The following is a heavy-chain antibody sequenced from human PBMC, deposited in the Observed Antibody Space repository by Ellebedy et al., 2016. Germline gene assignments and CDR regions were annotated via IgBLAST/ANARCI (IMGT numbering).Heavy chain of an antibody. CDR3: ARGSLLTTIAVTGVTIAFDI. Sequence: SETLSLTCAVYGGSFSAYYWIWIRQPPGKGLEWIGEISNSGSTNYNPSLKSRVTISVDTSKNQFSLKLSSVTAADTAVYYCARGSLLTTIAVTGVTIAFDIWGQGAMVTVSS. V-gene: IGHV4-34*01. J-gene: IGHJ3*02. CDR2: ISNSGST. D-gene: IGHD6-19*01. CDR1: GGSFSAYY.